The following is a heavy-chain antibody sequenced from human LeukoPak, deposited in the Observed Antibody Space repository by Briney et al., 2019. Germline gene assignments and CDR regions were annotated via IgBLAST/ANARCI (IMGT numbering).Heavy chain of an antibody. CDR3: IGFGTSN. V-gene: IGHV3-30*03. D-gene: IGHD2-2*01. CDR1: GFTFSSYG. J-gene: IGHJ4*02. Sequence: PGKSLRLSCAASGFTFSSYGMHWVRQAPGKGLEWVAVISYDGSNKYYADSVKGRFTISRDNSKNTLYLQMNSLRAEDTAVYYCIGFGTSNWGQGTLVTVSS. CDR2: ISYDGSNK.